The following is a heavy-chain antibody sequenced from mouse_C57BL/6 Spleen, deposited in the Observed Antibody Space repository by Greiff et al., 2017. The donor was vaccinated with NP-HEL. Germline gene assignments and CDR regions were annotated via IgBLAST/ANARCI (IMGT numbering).Heavy chain of an antibody. J-gene: IGHJ2*01. CDR2: IHPNSGST. CDR3: ARSGEGRNFDY. V-gene: IGHV1-64*01. CDR1: GYTFTSYW. D-gene: IGHD3-1*01. Sequence: QVQLQQPGAELVKPGASVKLSCKASGYTFTSYWMHWVKQRPGQGLEWIGMIHPNSGSTNYNEKFKSKATLTVDKSSSTAYMQLSSLTSEDSAVYYCARSGEGRNFDYWGQGTTLTVSS.